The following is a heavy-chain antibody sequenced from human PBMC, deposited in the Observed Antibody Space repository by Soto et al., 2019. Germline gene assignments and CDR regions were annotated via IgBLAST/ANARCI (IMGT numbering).Heavy chain of an antibody. J-gene: IGHJ6*03. Sequence: ASVKVSCKVSGYTLTELSMHWVRQAPGKGLEWMGGFDPEDGETIYAQKFQGRVTMTEDTSTDTVYMGLSSLRSEDTAVYYCATGVVPAAANYYYYYNYMDVWGNVTTVTVSS. CDR3: ATGVVPAAANYYYYYNYMDV. V-gene: IGHV1-24*01. CDR2: FDPEDGET. CDR1: GYTLTELS. D-gene: IGHD2-2*01.